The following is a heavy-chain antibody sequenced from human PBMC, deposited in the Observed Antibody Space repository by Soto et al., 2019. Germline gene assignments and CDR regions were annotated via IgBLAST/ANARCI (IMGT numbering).Heavy chain of an antibody. D-gene: IGHD2-2*01. CDR3: ARDRVVVPAENWFDP. CDR2: INAGNGNT. Sequence: ASVKVSCKASGYTFTSYAMHWVRQAPGQRLEWMGWINAGNGNTKYSQKLQGRVTITRDTSASTAYMERSSRRSEDTAVYYCARDRVVVPAENWFDPWGQGTLVTVSS. CDR1: GYTFTSYA. V-gene: IGHV1-3*01. J-gene: IGHJ5*02.